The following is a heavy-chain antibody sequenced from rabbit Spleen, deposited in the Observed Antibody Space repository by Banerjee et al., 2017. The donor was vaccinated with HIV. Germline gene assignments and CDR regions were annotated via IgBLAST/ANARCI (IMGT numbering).Heavy chain of an antibody. Sequence: QQLVESGGGLVKPGASLTLTCTASGFTLSGGYMCWVRQAPGKGLEWIGYIDPVFGITYYANWVSGRFSISRENAQNTVFLQMTSLTAADTATYFCARDGAGGSYFALWGPGTLVTVS. D-gene: IGHD8-1*01. V-gene: IGHV1S7*01. CDR3: ARDGAGGSYFAL. J-gene: IGHJ4*01. CDR1: GFTLSGGY. CDR2: IDPVFGIT.